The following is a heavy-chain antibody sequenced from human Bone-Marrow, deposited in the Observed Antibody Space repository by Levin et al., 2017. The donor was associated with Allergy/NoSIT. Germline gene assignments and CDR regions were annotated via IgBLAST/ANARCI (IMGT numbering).Heavy chain of an antibody. Sequence: GGSLRLSCEVSGFIFDDFAMHWVRQAPGKGLEWVAVINWNGGSIVYAGSVKGRFTISRDNAKNSLYIQMNSLRLEDTAFYYCARGNSSEGTFDKWGQGSLVTVSS. D-gene: IGHD6-6*01. V-gene: IGHV3-9*01. CDR3: ARGNSSEGTFDK. J-gene: IGHJ4*02. CDR1: GFIFDDFA. CDR2: INWNGGSI.